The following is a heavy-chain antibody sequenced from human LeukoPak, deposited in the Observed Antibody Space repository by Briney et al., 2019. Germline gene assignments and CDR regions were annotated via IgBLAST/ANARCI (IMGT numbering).Heavy chain of an antibody. D-gene: IGHD6-13*01. CDR2: IYYSGST. CDR3: ARAPPYSARGWFDP. CDR1: GGSFSGYY. Sequence: SETLSLTCAVYGGSFSGYYWSWLRQPPGKGLEWVGYIYYSGSTNYNPSLKSRVTISVDTSKNQFSLKLSSVTAADTAVYYCARAPPYSARGWFDPWGQGTLVTVSS. V-gene: IGHV4-59*01. J-gene: IGHJ5*02.